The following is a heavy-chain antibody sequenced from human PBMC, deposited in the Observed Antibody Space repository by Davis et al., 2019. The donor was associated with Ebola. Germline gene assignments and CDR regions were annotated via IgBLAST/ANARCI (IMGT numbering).Heavy chain of an antibody. V-gene: IGHV3-21*01. CDR3: ASGLDY. CDR2: ISKTSVYT. CDR1: GFTFSSYG. J-gene: IGHJ4*02. Sequence: GGSLRLSCAASGFTFSSYGMNWVRQAPGKGLEWVSTISKTSVYTYYAESVKGRFTISRDNAKNSLYLQMDGLRVDDTAIYYCASGLDYWGQGSLVTVSS.